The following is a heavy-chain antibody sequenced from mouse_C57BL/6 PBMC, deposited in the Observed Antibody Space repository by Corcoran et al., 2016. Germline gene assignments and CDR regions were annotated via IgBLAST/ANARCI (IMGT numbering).Heavy chain of an antibody. D-gene: IGHD2-4*01. Sequence: QIQLVQSGPELKKPGETVKISCKASGYTFTTYGMSWVKQAPGKGLKWMGWINTYSGVPTYADDFKGRFAFSLETSASTAYLQINNLKNEDTATYFCARWGYDYAWFAYWGQGTLVTVSA. V-gene: IGHV9-3*01. CDR2: INTYSGVP. CDR1: GYTFTTYG. J-gene: IGHJ3*01. CDR3: ARWGYDYAWFAY.